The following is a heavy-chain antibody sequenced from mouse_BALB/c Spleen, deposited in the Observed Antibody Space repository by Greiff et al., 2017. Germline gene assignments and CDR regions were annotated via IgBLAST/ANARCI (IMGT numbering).Heavy chain of an antibody. CDR3: ATYYGNYDAMDY. CDR1: GFTFSDYY. Sequence: DVKLVESGGGLVKPGGSLKLSCAASGFTFSDYYMYWVRQTPEKRLEWVATISDGGSYTYYPDSVKGRFTISRDNAKNNLYLQMSSLKSEDTAMYYCATYYGNYDAMDYWGQGTSVTVSS. CDR2: ISDGGSYT. J-gene: IGHJ4*01. V-gene: IGHV5-4*02. D-gene: IGHD2-10*01.